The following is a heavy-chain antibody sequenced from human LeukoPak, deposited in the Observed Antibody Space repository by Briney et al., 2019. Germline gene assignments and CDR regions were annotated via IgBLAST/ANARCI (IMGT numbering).Heavy chain of an antibody. Sequence: ASVKVSCKASGYTFTGYYMHWVRQAPGQGLEWMGRINPNSGDTNYVQKFQGRVTMTRDTSINTAYMELSRLRSDDTAVYYCARDPIAAAAAGDPWGQGTLVTVSS. J-gene: IGHJ5*02. CDR2: INPNSGDT. V-gene: IGHV1-2*06. D-gene: IGHD6-13*01. CDR3: ARDPIAAAAAGDP. CDR1: GYTFTGYY.